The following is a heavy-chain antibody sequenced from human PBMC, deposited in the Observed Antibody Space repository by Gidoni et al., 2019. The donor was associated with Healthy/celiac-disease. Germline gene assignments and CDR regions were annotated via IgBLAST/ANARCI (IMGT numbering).Heavy chain of an antibody. V-gene: IGHV4-39*07. CDR3: ARDTQFYGMDV. CDR2: IYYSGST. Sequence: QLQLQESGPGLVKPSETLSLTCTVPGGSISSSSYYWGWIRQPPGKGLEWIGSIYYSGSTYYNPSLKSRVTISVDTSKNQFSLKLSSVTAADTAVYYCARDTQFYGMDVWGQGTTVTVSS. CDR1: GGSISSSSYY. J-gene: IGHJ6*02.